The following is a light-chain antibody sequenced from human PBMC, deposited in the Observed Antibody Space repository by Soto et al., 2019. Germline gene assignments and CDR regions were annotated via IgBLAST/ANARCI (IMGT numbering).Light chain of an antibody. CDR3: EYYGTSIT. Sequence: EIVLTQSPGTLSLSPGKRVTLSCRASQSISNNHLAWYQQKPGQAPRLLIHGTSNRATGIPDRFSGSGSGTDFTLTFSRLEPEDFAVYYCEYYGTSITFGGGTKVEIK. CDR2: GTS. CDR1: QSISNNH. J-gene: IGKJ4*01. V-gene: IGKV3-20*01.